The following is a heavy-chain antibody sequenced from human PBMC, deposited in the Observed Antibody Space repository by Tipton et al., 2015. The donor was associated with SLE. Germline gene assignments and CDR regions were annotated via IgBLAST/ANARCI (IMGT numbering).Heavy chain of an antibody. CDR3: ARLDAFDI. Sequence: TLSLTCTVSVGPISSSSYYWCWIRQPPGTGLEWIGEINHSGSTNYNPSLKSRVTISVDTSKNQFSLKLSSVTAADTAVYYCARLDAFDIWGQGTMVTVSS. CDR2: INHSGST. CDR1: VGPISSSSYY. V-gene: IGHV4-39*07. J-gene: IGHJ3*02.